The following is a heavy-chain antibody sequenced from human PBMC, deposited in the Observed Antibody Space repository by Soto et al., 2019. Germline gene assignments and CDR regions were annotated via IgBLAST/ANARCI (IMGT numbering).Heavy chain of an antibody. Sequence: GASVKVSCKVSGYTLTELSMHWVRQAPGKGLEWMGGFDPEDGETIYAQKFQGRVTMTEDTSTDTAYMELSSLRSEDTAVYYCATGTGQLLLRTFLGGFDPWGQGTLVTVSS. V-gene: IGHV1-24*01. CDR3: ATGTGQLLLRTFLGGFDP. J-gene: IGHJ5*02. CDR1: GYTLTELS. CDR2: FDPEDGET. D-gene: IGHD2-2*01.